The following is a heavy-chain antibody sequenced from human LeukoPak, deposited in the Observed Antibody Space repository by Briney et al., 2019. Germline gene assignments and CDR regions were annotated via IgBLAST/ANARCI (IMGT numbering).Heavy chain of an antibody. D-gene: IGHD3-3*01. CDR2: INHSGST. J-gene: IGHJ4*02. CDR3: ARDAPGLHDFWSGYPRGVFDY. Sequence: SETLSLTCAVYGGSFSGYYWSWLRQPPGKGLEWIGEINHSGSTNYNPSLKSRVTISVDTSKNQFSLKLSSVTAADTAVYYCARDAPGLHDFWSGYPRGVFDYWGQGTLVTVSS. CDR1: GGSFSGYY. V-gene: IGHV4-34*01.